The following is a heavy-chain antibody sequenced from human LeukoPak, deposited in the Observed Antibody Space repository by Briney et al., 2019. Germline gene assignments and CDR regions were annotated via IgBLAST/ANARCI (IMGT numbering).Heavy chain of an antibody. CDR1: GFTFNTYG. J-gene: IGHJ6*03. V-gene: IGHV3-23*01. D-gene: IGHD6-19*01. Sequence: PGGSLRLSCAASGFTFNTYGMSWVRQAPGKGLEWVSGISGSGGATYYADSVKGRFTISRDNSKNTLYLQMNSLRAEDTAVYYCAKALVAGTNKYYYYYMDVWGKGTTVTISS. CDR3: AKALVAGTNKYYYYYMDV. CDR2: ISGSGGAT.